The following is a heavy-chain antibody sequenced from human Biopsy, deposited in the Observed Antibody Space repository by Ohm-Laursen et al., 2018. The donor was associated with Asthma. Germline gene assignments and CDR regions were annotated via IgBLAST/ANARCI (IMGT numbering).Heavy chain of an antibody. CDR3: ARFKRGYSYGYAGVFDY. CDR2: ISSSSSTI. D-gene: IGHD5-18*01. CDR1: RFTFSSYS. Sequence: SLRLSCAASRFTFSSYSINWVRQAPGKGLEWVSYISSSSSTIYYADSVKGRFTISRDNAKNSLYLQMNSLRDEDTAVYYCARFKRGYSYGYAGVFDYWGQGTLVTVSS. J-gene: IGHJ4*02. V-gene: IGHV3-48*02.